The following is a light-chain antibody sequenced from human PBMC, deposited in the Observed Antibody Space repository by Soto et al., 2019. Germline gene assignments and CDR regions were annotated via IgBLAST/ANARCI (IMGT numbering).Light chain of an antibody. J-gene: IGKJ1*01. Sequence: DIQMTQSPSSLSASVGDRVTITCRASQGIRSFLAWYQQKPGKLPKVLIYAASTLQSGVPSRFSGSGSGTDSTLTIRSLQPEDVATYYCQKYDTAPWTFGQGTKVEIK. CDR1: QGIRSF. V-gene: IGKV1-27*01. CDR2: AAS. CDR3: QKYDTAPWT.